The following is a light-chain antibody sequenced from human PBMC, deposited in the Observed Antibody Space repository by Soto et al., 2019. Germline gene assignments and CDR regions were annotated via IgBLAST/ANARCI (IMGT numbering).Light chain of an antibody. J-gene: IGKJ5*01. Sequence: EFVLTQSPGTLSLSPGERATLSCRAAQSVGTRLAWYQHKTGQAPRLLIYDASNRAAGIPARFSGSGSGTDFTLTISSLEPEDFAIYYCQQRQYWPPITFGQGTRLEIK. V-gene: IGKV3-11*01. CDR1: QSVGTR. CDR2: DAS. CDR3: QQRQYWPPIT.